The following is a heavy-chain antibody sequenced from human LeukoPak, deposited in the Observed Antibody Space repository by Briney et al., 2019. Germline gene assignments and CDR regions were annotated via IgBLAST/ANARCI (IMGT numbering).Heavy chain of an antibody. CDR2: ISAYNGNT. J-gene: IGHJ6*02. Sequence: ASVKVSCKASGYTFTSYGISWVRQAPGQGLEWMGWISAYNGNTNYAQKLQGRVTMTTDTSTSTAYMELRSLRSDDTAVYYRARDFRVYYGILTGYSHGYYYYYGMDVWGQGTTVTVSS. CDR3: ARDFRVYYGILTGYSHGYYYYYGMDV. D-gene: IGHD3-9*01. V-gene: IGHV1-18*01. CDR1: GYTFTSYG.